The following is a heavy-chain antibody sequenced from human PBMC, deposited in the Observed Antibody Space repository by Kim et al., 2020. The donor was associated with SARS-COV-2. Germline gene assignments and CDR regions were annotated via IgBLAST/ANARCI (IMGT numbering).Heavy chain of an antibody. CDR2: IIPILGIA. CDR1: GGTFSSYA. J-gene: IGHJ4*02. D-gene: IGHD6-13*01. V-gene: IGHV1-69*04. Sequence: SVKVSCKASGGTFSSYAISWVRQAPGQGLEWMGRIIPILGIANYTQKFQGRVTITADKSTSTAYMELSSLRSEDTAVYYCARDYIAAAGKIPALDYWGQGTLVTVSS. CDR3: ARDYIAAAGKIPALDY.